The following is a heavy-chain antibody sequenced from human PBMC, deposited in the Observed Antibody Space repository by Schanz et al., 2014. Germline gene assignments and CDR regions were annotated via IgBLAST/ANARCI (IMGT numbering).Heavy chain of an antibody. CDR2: TSSDGSLK. CDR3: ARGGRGGYPGRAFDI. V-gene: IGHV3-30*04. J-gene: IGHJ3*02. D-gene: IGHD5-12*01. Sequence: QVQLVESGGGVVQPGRSLRLSCAASGFTFSSYAVHWVRQAPDKGLVWVAVTSSDGSLKYYADSVKGRFTISRDNSRDRVYRQMNSLRGEDTAVFSCARGGRGGYPGRAFDIGGQGTMVPASS. CDR1: GFTFSSYA.